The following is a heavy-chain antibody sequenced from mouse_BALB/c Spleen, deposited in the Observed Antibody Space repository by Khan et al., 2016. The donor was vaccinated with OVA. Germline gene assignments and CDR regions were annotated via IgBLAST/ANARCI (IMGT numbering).Heavy chain of an antibody. J-gene: IGHJ2*01. CDR2: ISYSGVT. CDR1: GYSITSGYA. Sequence: EVQLVESGPGLVKPSQSLSLTCTVTGYSITSGYAWNWIRQFPGNKLEWMGYISYSGVTSYTPSLKSRISITRDTSKNQFFLQLNSVTTEDTANDYCAERNYYGYYFDYWGQGTTLTVSS. V-gene: IGHV3-2*02. D-gene: IGHD1-1*01. CDR3: AERNYYGYYFDY.